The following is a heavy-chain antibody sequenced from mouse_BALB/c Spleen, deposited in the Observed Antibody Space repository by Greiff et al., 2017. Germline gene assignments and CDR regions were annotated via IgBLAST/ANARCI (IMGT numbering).Heavy chain of an antibody. Sequence: VHVKQSGPELVKPGASVKMSCKASGYTFTSYVMHWVKQKPGQGLEWIGYINPYNDGTKYNEKFKGKATLTSDKSSSTAYMELSSLTSEDSAVYYCARRGWDGAMDYWGQGTSVTVSS. D-gene: IGHD4-1*01. CDR3: ARRGWDGAMDY. CDR1: GYTFTSYV. CDR2: INPYNDGT. J-gene: IGHJ4*01. V-gene: IGHV1-14*01.